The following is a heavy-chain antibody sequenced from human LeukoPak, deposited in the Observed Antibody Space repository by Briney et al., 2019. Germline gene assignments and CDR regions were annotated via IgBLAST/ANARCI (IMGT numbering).Heavy chain of an antibody. CDR1: GLAFNNAW. Sequence: GGSLRLSCAAPGLAFNNAWMTWVRQAPGKGLEGVGRIKSKTDGGTTDYAAPVQGRFTISRDDSKNTLYLQMNSVKTEDTAVYYCTPLTYHYDSSGYYYVGYFQHWGQGTLVTVSS. CDR3: TPLTYHYDSSGYYYVGYFQH. D-gene: IGHD3-22*01. V-gene: IGHV3-15*05. J-gene: IGHJ1*01. CDR2: IKSKTDGGTT.